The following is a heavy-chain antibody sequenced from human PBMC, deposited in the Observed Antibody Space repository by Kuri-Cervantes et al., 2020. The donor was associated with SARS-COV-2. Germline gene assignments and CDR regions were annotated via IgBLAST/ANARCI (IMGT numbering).Heavy chain of an antibody. Sequence: GESLKISCAASGFTFSSYGIPWVRQAPGKGLEWVAVIWYDGSNKYYADSVKGRFTISRDNSKNTLYLQVSSLRAEDSAVYYCAKHVRIVGASGGDYWGQGALVTVSS. D-gene: IGHD3-10*02. CDR3: AKHVRIVGASGGDY. CDR2: IWYDGSNK. J-gene: IGHJ4*02. V-gene: IGHV3-33*06. CDR1: GFTFSSYG.